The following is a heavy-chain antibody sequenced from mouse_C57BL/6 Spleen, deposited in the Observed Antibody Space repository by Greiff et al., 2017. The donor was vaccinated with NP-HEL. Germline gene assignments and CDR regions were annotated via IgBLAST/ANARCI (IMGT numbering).Heavy chain of an antibody. CDR1: GFTFTDYY. Sequence: EVKLVESGGGLVQPGGSLSLSCAASGFTFTDYYMSWVRQPPGKALEWLGFIRNKANGYTTEYSASVKGRFTISRDNSQSIRYLQMNALRAEDSATYYCARRDYGSREYFDVWGTGTTVTVSS. CDR3: ARRDYGSREYFDV. J-gene: IGHJ1*03. V-gene: IGHV7-3*01. D-gene: IGHD1-1*01. CDR2: IRNKANGYTT.